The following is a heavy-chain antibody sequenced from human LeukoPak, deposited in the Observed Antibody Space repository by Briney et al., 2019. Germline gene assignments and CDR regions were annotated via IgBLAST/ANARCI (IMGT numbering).Heavy chain of an antibody. CDR3: AKDPTHVDTAMGDY. CDR2: ITSGSSYI. D-gene: IGHD5-18*01. J-gene: IGHJ4*02. V-gene: IGHV3-21*04. CDR1: GFTFSSYN. Sequence: GGSLRLSCAASGFTFSSYNMNWVRQAPGQGLEWVSSITSGSSYIYYADSVKGRFTISRDNAKSSLYLQMNSLRAEDTALYYCAKDPTHVDTAMGDYWGQGTLVTVSS.